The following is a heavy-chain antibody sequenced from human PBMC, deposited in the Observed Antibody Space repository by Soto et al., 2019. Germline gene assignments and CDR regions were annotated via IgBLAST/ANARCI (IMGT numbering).Heavy chain of an antibody. Sequence: LRLSCAASGFTFSSYAMSWVRQAPGKGLEWVSAISGSGGSTYYADSVKGRFTISRDNSKNTLYLQMNSLRAEDTAVYYCARAGYCSSTSCYYYYYGMDVWGQGTTVTVSS. CDR1: GFTFSSYA. J-gene: IGHJ6*02. V-gene: IGHV3-23*01. D-gene: IGHD2-2*01. CDR3: ARAGYCSSTSCYYYYYGMDV. CDR2: ISGSGGST.